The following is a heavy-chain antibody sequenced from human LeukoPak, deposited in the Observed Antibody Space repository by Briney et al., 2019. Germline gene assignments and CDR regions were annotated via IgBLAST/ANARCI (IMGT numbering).Heavy chain of an antibody. V-gene: IGHV1-46*01. Sequence: GASVKVSCKASGYTFTSYYVHWVRQAPGQGLEWMGIINPSGGSTSYAQKFQGRVTTTRDTSTSTVYMELSSLRSEDTAVYYCARPLSGRTPVIDDAFDIWGQGTMVTVSS. J-gene: IGHJ3*02. CDR3: ARPLSGRTPVIDDAFDI. D-gene: IGHD2/OR15-2a*01. CDR2: INPSGGST. CDR1: GYTFTSYY.